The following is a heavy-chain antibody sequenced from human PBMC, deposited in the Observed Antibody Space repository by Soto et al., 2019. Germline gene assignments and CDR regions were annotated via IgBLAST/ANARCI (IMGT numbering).Heavy chain of an antibody. CDR1: GFTFSSYG. D-gene: IGHD3-10*01. V-gene: IGHV3-30*18. CDR2: ISYDGSNK. CDR3: AKEGLLWFGESSDAFDI. J-gene: IGHJ3*02. Sequence: QVQLVESGGGVVQPGRSLRLSCAASGFTFSSYGMHWVRQAPGKGLEWVAVISYDGSNKYYADSVKGRFTISRDNSKNTLYLQMNSLRAEDTAVYYCAKEGLLWFGESSDAFDIWGQGTMFTVSS.